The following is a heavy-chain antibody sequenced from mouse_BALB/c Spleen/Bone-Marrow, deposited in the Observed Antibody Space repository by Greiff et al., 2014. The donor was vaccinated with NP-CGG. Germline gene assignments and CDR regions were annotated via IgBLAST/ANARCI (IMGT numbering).Heavy chain of an antibody. CDR1: GYTFTSYY. V-gene: IGHV1S81*02. CDR3: TRGLRAWFAY. Sequence: QVQLKESGAELVKPGASVKLSCKASGYTFTSYYMYWVKQRPGQGLEWIGGINPSNGGTNFNEKFKSKATLTVDKSSSKAYMQLSSLTSEDSAVYYCTRGLRAWFAYWGQGTLVTVSA. D-gene: IGHD6-1*01. J-gene: IGHJ3*01. CDR2: INPSNGGT.